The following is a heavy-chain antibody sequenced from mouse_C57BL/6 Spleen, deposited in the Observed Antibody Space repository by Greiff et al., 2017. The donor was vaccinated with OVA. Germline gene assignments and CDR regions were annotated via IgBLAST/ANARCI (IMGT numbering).Heavy chain of an antibody. Sequence: EVKLVESGGGLVQPKGSLKLSCAASGFTFNTSAMHWVRQAPGKGLEWVARLRSKSSHYATYYADSVKDRFAISRDDSPSMLYLQMNNLKTEDTAMYYCVRALTTVGYFDYWGGGNTLTGSS. CDR3: VRALTTVGYFDY. D-gene: IGHD1-1*01. CDR1: GFTFNTSA. V-gene: IGHV10-3*01. CDR2: LRSKSSHYAT. J-gene: IGHJ2*01.